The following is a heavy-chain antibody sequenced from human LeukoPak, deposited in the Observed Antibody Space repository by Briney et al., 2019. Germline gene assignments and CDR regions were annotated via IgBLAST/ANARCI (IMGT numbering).Heavy chain of an antibody. CDR2: IIPILGIA. CDR1: GGTFSSYT. D-gene: IGHD3-10*01. CDR3: ARDPFYYGSGSPFDY. Sequence: SVKVSCKASGGTFSSYTISWVRQAPGQGLEWMGRIIPILGIANYAQKFQGRVTITADKSTSTAYMELSSLRSEDTAVYYCARDPFYYGSGSPFDYWGQGTLVTVPS. V-gene: IGHV1-69*04. J-gene: IGHJ4*02.